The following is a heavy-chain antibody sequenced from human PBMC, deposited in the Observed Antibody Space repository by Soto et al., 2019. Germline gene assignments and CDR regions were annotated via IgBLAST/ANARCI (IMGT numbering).Heavy chain of an antibody. Sequence: GGSLRLSCAASGFTFSRHWMHWVRQAPGTGLEWVSHINSDGSSTNYADSVKGRFTISRDNAKNTLYLQMNSLRAEDTAVYYCVRGGWYSMWYFDLWGRGTLVTVSS. D-gene: IGHD6-19*01. CDR3: VRGGWYSMWYFDL. CDR2: INSDGSST. V-gene: IGHV3-74*01. J-gene: IGHJ2*01. CDR1: GFTFSRHW.